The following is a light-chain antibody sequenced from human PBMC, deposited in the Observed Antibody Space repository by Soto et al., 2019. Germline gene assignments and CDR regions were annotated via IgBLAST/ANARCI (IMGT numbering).Light chain of an antibody. J-gene: IGKJ1*01. CDR2: GAS. V-gene: IGKV3-20*01. CDR3: QQHDILPIT. Sequence: EIVLTQSPGTLSLSPGERATLSCRAGESISNNLAWYQQKPGQAPRLLIYGASSSATGIPDRFSGSGSGTDFTLTISRLEPEDFALYYCQQHDILPITFGQGTKVDI. CDR1: ESISNN.